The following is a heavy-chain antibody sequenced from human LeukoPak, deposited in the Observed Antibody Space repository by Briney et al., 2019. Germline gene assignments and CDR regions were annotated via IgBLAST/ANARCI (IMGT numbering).Heavy chain of an antibody. Sequence: GGSLRLSCAASGFTFSSYWMSWVRQAPGKGLEWVANIKQDGSEKYYVDSVKGRFTISRDNAKNSLYVQMNSLRAEDTAVYYCAREYCSGGSCYHDYWGQGTLVTVSS. V-gene: IGHV3-7*01. D-gene: IGHD2-15*01. CDR3: AREYCSGGSCYHDY. CDR1: GFTFSSYW. J-gene: IGHJ4*02. CDR2: IKQDGSEK.